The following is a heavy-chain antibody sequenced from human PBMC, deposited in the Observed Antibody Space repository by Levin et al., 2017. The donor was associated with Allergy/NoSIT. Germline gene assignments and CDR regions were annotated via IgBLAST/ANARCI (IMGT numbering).Heavy chain of an antibody. CDR1: GGSISSSSYY. CDR2: IYYSGRT. V-gene: IGHV4-39*02. Sequence: PSETLSLTCTVSGGSISSSSYYWGWIRQPPGKGLEWIGSIYYSGRTYYNPSLKSRVTISVDTSKNHFSLRLSSVTAADTAVYYCARRGYHNAGFDYWGQGTLVTVSS. J-gene: IGHJ4*02. D-gene: IGHD5-12*01. CDR3: ARRGYHNAGFDY.